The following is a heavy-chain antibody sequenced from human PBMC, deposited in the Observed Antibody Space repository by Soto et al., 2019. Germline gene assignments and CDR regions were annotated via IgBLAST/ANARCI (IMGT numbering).Heavy chain of an antibody. CDR3: AKDRRAGGNSAFYFDF. Sequence: GGSLRLSCAASGFKFSSYAMSWVRQAPGKGLEWVSLISATGGGTYYADSVKGRFTISRDNSDNTLYLQVHSLRAEDTAVYYCAKDRRAGGNSAFYFDFWGQGAQVTVSS. V-gene: IGHV3-23*01. CDR2: ISATGGGT. J-gene: IGHJ5*01. CDR1: GFKFSSYA. D-gene: IGHD3-16*01.